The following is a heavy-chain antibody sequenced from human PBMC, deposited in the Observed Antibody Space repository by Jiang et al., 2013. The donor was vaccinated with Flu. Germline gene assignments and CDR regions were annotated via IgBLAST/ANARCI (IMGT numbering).Heavy chain of an antibody. CDR1: GGSISSGGYS. CDR2: IYHSGST. J-gene: IGHJ4*02. V-gene: IGHV4-30-2*01. CDR3: ARGWDGYNQHPFDY. Sequence: SGLVKPSQTLSLTCAVSGGSISSGGYSWSWIRQPPGKGLEWIGYIYHSGSTYYNPSLKSRVTISVDRSKNQFSLKLSSVTAADTAVYYCARGWDGYNQHPFDYWGQGTLVTVSS. D-gene: IGHD5-24*01.